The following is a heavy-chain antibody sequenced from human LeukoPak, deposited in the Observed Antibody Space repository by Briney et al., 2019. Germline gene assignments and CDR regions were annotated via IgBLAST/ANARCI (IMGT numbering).Heavy chain of an antibody. CDR1: GYTFTIYG. CDR2: ISAYNGNT. V-gene: IGHV1-18*01. D-gene: IGHD4-17*01. Sequence: ASVKVSCKAFGYTFTIYGISWVRQAPGQGLEWMGRISAYNGNTDYAQKLQGRVTMTTDTSTSTTYTELRSLRSDDTAVYYCARDRWDYGEDFDYWGQGTLVTVSS. CDR3: ARDRWDYGEDFDY. J-gene: IGHJ4*02.